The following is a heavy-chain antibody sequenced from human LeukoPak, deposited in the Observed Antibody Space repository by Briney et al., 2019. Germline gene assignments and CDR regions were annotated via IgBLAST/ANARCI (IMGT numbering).Heavy chain of an antibody. D-gene: IGHD3-9*01. CDR3: ARSRIQTRYSGYK. Sequence: GGSLRLSCAASGFTFSTYWMSWVRQGPGKGLEWVANIKEDGSEKYYVDSVKGRFTISRDNAKDSLYLQINSLRAEDTGVYYCARSRIQTRYSGYKWGQGTLVTVSS. J-gene: IGHJ4*02. V-gene: IGHV3-7*01. CDR2: IKEDGSEK. CDR1: GFTFSTYW.